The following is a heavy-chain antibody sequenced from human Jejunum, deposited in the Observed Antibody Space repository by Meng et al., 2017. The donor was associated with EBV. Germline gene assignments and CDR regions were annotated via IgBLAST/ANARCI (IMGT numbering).Heavy chain of an antibody. V-gene: IGHV1-46*01. CDR2: INTRGGTT. CDR1: GYTFTTYF. CDR3: ARTFGDYDAFDY. J-gene: IGHJ4*02. Sequence: QVQLVQSGAEVKKPGASAKVSCKASGYTFTTYFLHWVRQAPGQGLEWMGIINTRGGTTTYAQGFQGRVTMSRDTSTGTVYMDLSGLTSEDTAMYYCARTFGDYDAFDYWGQGTLVTVSS. D-gene: IGHD4-17*01.